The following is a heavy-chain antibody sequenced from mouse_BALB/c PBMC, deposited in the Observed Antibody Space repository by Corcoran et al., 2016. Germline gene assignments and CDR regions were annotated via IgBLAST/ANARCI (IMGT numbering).Heavy chain of an antibody. V-gene: IGHV1-18*01. CDR1: GYSFTGYT. CDR2: INPYNGGT. J-gene: IGHJ4*01. CDR3: PIIYYYGTYPMYY. Sequence: EVQLQQSGPELVKPGASMKISCKASGYSFTGYTMNWVKQSHGKNLEWIGLINPYNGGTSYNQKFKGKATLTVDKSSSTAYMELLSLTSEDSAVYYCPIIYYYGTYPMYYWGQGTSVTVSS. D-gene: IGHD1-1*01.